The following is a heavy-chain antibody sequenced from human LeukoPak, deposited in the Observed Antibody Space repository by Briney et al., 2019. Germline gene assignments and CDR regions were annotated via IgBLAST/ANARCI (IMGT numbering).Heavy chain of an antibody. CDR1: GFTFSSYS. V-gene: IGHV3-48*04. Sequence: GGSLRLSCAASGFTFSSYSMNWDSQAPGKGLEWGSYISSSSSTIYYADSVKGRFTMSRDNAKNSLYLQMNSLRAEDTAVYYCAREPDYGGNSHFDYWGQGTLVTVSS. J-gene: IGHJ4*02. D-gene: IGHD4-23*01. CDR2: ISSSSSTI. CDR3: AREPDYGGNSHFDY.